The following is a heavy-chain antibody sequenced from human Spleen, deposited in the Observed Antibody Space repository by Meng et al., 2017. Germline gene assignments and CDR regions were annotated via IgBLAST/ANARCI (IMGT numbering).Heavy chain of an antibody. CDR1: GFTFSTYS. CDR2: ISYDGSYK. J-gene: IGHJ4*02. D-gene: IGHD3-22*01. Sequence: VQLVESGGGLVKPGGSLRLSCAASGFTFSTYSMNWVRQAPGKGLEWVAVISYDGSYKNYADSVKGRFTISRDNSKNTLYLQMDSLRAEDTAVYYCAKETSDSSAFYRYDIWGQGSLVTVSS. CDR3: AKETSDSSAFYRYDI. V-gene: IGHV3-30*18.